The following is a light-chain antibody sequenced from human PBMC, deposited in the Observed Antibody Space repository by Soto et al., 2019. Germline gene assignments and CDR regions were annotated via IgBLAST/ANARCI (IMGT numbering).Light chain of an antibody. Sequence: EIVLTQSPATLSLSPGERATLSCRASQSVSSYLAWYQQKPGQAPRILIYDASNRATGIPARFSGSGSGKDFTLTISGLEHEDFAVYYCQQRSNWRTFGQGTKLEIK. CDR3: QQRSNWRT. CDR1: QSVSSY. CDR2: DAS. V-gene: IGKV3-11*01. J-gene: IGKJ2*02.